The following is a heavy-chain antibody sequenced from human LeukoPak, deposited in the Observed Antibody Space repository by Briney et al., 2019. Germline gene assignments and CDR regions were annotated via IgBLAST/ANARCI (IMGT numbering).Heavy chain of an antibody. CDR3: ARADLITMILDY. D-gene: IGHD3-22*01. V-gene: IGHV4-30-2*01. CDR2: IFHSGST. CDR1: GGSLSSGGYY. J-gene: IGHJ4*02. Sequence: PSETLSLTCTVSGGSLSSGGYYWSCIRHPPGKGLEWIGYIFHSGSTYYNPSLKSRVTISVDRSKNQFSLKLSSVTAADTAVYYCARADLITMILDYWGQGTLVTVSS.